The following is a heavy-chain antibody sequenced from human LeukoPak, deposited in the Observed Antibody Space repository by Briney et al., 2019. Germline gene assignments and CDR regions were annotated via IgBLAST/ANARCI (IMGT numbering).Heavy chain of an antibody. J-gene: IGHJ5*02. V-gene: IGHV1-18*01. Sequence: ASVKVSCKASGYTFTSYGISWVRQAPGQGLEWMGWISAYNGNTNYAQKLQGRVTMTTDTSTSTAYMELRSLRSDDTAVYYCARDDPDYGVFYNWFGPWGQGTLVTVSS. D-gene: IGHD4-17*01. CDR1: GYTFTSYG. CDR3: ARDDPDYGVFYNWFGP. CDR2: ISAYNGNT.